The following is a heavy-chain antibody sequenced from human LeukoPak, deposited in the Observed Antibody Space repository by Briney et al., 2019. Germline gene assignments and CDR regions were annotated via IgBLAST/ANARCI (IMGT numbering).Heavy chain of an antibody. Sequence: GGSLRLSCAASGITFSSYGMSWVRQAPGKGLEWVSSISSTGGTTYYADSVRGRFTISRDNSKNTLYLQMNSLRAEDTAIYYCAKNGDRGAYCTGGTCYPYFYYYMDVWGKGTTVTI. CDR2: ISSTGGTT. CDR3: AKNGDRGAYCTGGTCYPYFYYYMDV. D-gene: IGHD2-15*01. CDR1: GITFSSYG. V-gene: IGHV3-23*01. J-gene: IGHJ6*03.